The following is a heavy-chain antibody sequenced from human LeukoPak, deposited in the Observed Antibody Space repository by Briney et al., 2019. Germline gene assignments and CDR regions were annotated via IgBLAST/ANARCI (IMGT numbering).Heavy chain of an antibody. CDR1: GDSLNSDY. CDR3: AREQQLVVYYFDY. CDR2: IYTSGST. J-gene: IGHJ4*02. V-gene: IGHV4-4*08. Sequence: PSETLSLTCAVSGDSLNSDYWSWIRQPPGKGLEWIGRIYTSGSTNYNPSLKSRVTISVDTSKNQFSLKLSSVTAADTAVYYCAREQQLVVYYFDYWGQGTLVTVSS. D-gene: IGHD6-13*01.